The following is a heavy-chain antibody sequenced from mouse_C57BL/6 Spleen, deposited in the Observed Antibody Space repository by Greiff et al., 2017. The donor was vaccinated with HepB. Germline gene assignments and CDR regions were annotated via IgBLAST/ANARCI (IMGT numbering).Heavy chain of an antibody. CDR1: GFTFSSYA. Sequence: EVKLVESGGGLVKPGGSLKLSCAASGFTFSSYAMSWVRQTPEKRLEWVATISDGGSYTYYPDNVKGRFTISRDNAKNNLYLQMSHLKSEDTAMYYCARESRDGYDGAWFAYWGQGTLVTVSA. V-gene: IGHV5-4*01. CDR2: ISDGGSYT. J-gene: IGHJ3*01. CDR3: ARESRDGYDGAWFAY. D-gene: IGHD2-2*01.